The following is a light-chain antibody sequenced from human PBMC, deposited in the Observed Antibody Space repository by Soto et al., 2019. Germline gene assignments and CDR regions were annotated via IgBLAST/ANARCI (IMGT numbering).Light chain of an antibody. CDR1: TIGSKS. J-gene: IGLJ2*01. Sequence: SYELTQPPSVSVAPGQTARITCGGNTIGSKSVHWYQQKPGQAPVLVVYDDSDRPSGIPERFSGSNSGNTATLTISRVEAGDEADYYCQVWDSSGDPVIFGGGTKLTVL. CDR3: QVWDSSGDPVI. CDR2: DDS. V-gene: IGLV3-21*02.